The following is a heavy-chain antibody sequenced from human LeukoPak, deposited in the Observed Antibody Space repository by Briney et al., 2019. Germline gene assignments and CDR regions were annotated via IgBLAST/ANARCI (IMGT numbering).Heavy chain of an antibody. CDR2: FSSSCSYI. CDR1: GFSFITYS. CDR3: ARVAGGYSYGTNWFDP. Sequence: GGSLRLSCAASGFSFITYSVNWVRQSPGKGLEWVSSFSSSCSYIYYADCVKGRFRITRDNAKNSLYRQMNSLRAEDTAVNYCARVAGGYSYGTNWFDPWSQGTLATVSS. D-gene: IGHD5-18*01. V-gene: IGHV3-21*01. J-gene: IGHJ5*02.